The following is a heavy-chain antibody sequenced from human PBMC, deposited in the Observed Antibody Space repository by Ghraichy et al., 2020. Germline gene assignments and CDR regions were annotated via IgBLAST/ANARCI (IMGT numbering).Heavy chain of an antibody. D-gene: IGHD6-13*01. V-gene: IGHV3-30-3*01. CDR3: ARDIKSSYWSYYYYAMDV. J-gene: IGHJ6*02. CDR1: GFTFSTYS. Sequence: LSLTCAASGFTFSTYSMHWVRQAPGKGLEWVAVISHDGSNKYYADSVRGRFTITRDNSKNTLYLQMNSLKAEDTAMYYCARDIKSSYWSYYYYAMDVWGHGTTITVSS. CDR2: ISHDGSNK.